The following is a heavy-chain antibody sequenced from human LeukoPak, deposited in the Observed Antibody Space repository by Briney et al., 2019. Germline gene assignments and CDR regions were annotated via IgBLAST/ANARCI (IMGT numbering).Heavy chain of an antibody. V-gene: IGHV4-59*01. Sequence: SETLSLTCTVSGGSISSYYWSWIRQPPGKGLEWIGYIYYSGSTNYNPSLKSRVTISVDTSKNQFSLKLSSVTAADTAVYYCASTDYGGNNNWFDPWGQGTLVTVSS. CDR1: GGSISSYY. J-gene: IGHJ5*02. D-gene: IGHD4-23*01. CDR3: ASTDYGGNNNWFDP. CDR2: IYYSGST.